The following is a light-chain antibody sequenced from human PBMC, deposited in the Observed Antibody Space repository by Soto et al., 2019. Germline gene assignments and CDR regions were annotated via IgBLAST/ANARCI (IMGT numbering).Light chain of an antibody. CDR2: GAS. CDR3: QQYNNWPT. CDR1: QSVSSSY. Sequence: VLAQAPYTLSLSPGERATLSCSASQSVSSSYLAWYQQKPGQAPRLLIYGASSRATGIPDRFSGSGSGIEFTLTISSLQSEDFAVYYCQQYNNWPTFGQGTKVDI. J-gene: IGKJ1*01. V-gene: IGKV3D-15*01.